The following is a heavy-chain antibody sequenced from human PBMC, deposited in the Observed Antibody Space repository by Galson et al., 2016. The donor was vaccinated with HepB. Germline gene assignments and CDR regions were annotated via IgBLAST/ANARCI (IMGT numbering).Heavy chain of an antibody. CDR3: VRSLPPDY. J-gene: IGHJ4*02. CDR2: IWYDGSNK. Sequence: SLRLSCAASGFTFSRNGVHWVRQAPGKGLEWVAVIWYDGSNKYHADSVKGRFTISRDNAKKSLDLQMNSLRAEDTALYYCVRSLPPDYWSQGTLVTVSS. V-gene: IGHV3-33*03. CDR1: GFTFSRNG.